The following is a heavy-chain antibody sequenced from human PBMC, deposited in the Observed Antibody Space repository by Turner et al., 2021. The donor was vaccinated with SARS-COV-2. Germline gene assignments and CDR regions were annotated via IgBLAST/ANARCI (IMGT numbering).Heavy chain of an antibody. CDR3: ARQGLVIGPVGAFDI. Sequence: QLQLQESGPGLANPSETLSRTCTASGGSINTHEFYWGWIRQPPGKGLEWIGSLHHGGSTYSNPSHKRRVTISVDTSKNHFSLKLSSVTASDTAVYYCARQGLVIGPVGAFDIWGQGTMVTVSS. CDR2: LHHGGST. V-gene: IGHV4-39*01. J-gene: IGHJ3*02. CDR1: GGSINTHEFY. D-gene: IGHD2-2*01.